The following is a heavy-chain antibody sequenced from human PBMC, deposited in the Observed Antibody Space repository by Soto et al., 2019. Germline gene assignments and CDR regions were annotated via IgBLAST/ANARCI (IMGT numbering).Heavy chain of an antibody. CDR3: ARDPFIAVAQRYYYGMDV. J-gene: IGHJ6*02. CDR1: GFTFSSYA. Sequence: QVQLVESGGGVVQPGRSLRLSCAASGFTFSSYAMHWVRQAPGKGLEWVAVISYDGSNKYYADSVKGRFTISRDNSKNTLYLQMNSLRAEDTAVYYCARDPFIAVAQRYYYGMDVWGQGTTVTVSS. CDR2: ISYDGSNK. V-gene: IGHV3-30-3*01. D-gene: IGHD6-19*01.